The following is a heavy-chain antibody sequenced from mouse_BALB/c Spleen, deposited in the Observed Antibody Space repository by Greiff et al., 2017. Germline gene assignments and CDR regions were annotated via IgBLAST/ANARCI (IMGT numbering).Heavy chain of an antibody. V-gene: IGHV5-6-3*01. CDR2: INSNGGST. CDR1: GFTFSSYG. CDR3: AREHYGSSWFAY. Sequence: EVMLVESGGGLVQPGGSLKLSCAASGFTFSSYGMSWVRQTPDKRLELVATINSNGGSTYYPDSVKGRFTISRDNAKNTLYLQMSSLKSEDTAMYYCAREHYGSSWFAYWGQGTLVTVSA. D-gene: IGHD1-1*01. J-gene: IGHJ3*01.